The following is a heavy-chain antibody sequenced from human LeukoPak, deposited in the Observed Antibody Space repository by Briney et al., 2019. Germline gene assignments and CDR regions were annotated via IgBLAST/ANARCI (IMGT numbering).Heavy chain of an antibody. CDR3: TRHNSGYSNSFDP. CDR2: IRSKAHSYAT. D-gene: IGHD5-18*01. Sequence: PGGSLKLSCAASGFTFSGSTIHWVRQASGKGLEWVGRIRSKAHSYATTYTASVKGRFTISRDDSKNTAYLQMNSLKTKDTAVYYCTRHNSGYSNSFDPWGQGTLVTVSS. CDR1: GFTFSGST. V-gene: IGHV3-73*01. J-gene: IGHJ5*02.